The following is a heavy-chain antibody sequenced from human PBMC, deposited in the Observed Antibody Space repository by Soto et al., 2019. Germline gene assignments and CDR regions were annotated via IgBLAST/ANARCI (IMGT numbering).Heavy chain of an antibody. Sequence: QLQLQESGPGLVKPSETLSLTCTVSGGSINDPSYYWGWIRQSPGKGLEWIGNFHFPGTTHYNPSLKSRVTISVDSSKNQFFLNLTSVTATDTAMYYCARRRAEPNFDFWGQGTLISVSP. J-gene: IGHJ4*02. CDR2: FHFPGTT. D-gene: IGHD1-26*01. CDR3: ARRRAEPNFDF. CDR1: GGSINDPSYY. V-gene: IGHV4-39*01.